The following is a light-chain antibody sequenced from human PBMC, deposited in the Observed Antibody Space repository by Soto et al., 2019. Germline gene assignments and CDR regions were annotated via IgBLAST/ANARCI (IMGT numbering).Light chain of an antibody. V-gene: IGKV1-39*01. Sequence: DIQMTQSPSSLSASVGDRVTITCRAGRTISRYLNWYQHKPGKAPKLLIYAASTLQSGVPSRFSGSGSGTDFTLTISSLQPEDFATYYCQQSYATPNTFGPGTKVDIK. CDR1: RTISRY. CDR2: AAS. CDR3: QQSYATPNT. J-gene: IGKJ3*01.